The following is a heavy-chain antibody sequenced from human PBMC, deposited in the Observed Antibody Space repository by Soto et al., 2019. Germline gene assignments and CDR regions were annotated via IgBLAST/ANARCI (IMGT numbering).Heavy chain of an antibody. Sequence: ASVKVSCEASGYTFTGYYMDWVRQAPGQGLEWMGWINPNGGGTNYAQKFQGRVTMTRDTSISTAYMELSRLRSDDTPVYYCARGDDIVRMVYATTGYYYYGMDVLGQGTTVTVSS. CDR1: GYTFTGYY. D-gene: IGHD2-8*01. CDR2: INPNGGGT. CDR3: ARGDDIVRMVYATTGYYYYGMDV. J-gene: IGHJ6*02. V-gene: IGHV1-2*02.